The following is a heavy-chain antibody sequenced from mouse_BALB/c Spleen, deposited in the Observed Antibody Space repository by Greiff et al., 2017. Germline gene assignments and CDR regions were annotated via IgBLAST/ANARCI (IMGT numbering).Heavy chain of an antibody. D-gene: IGHD2-1*01. CDR1: GFSLTSYG. J-gene: IGHJ3*01. CDR2: IWSGGST. V-gene: IGHV2-4-1*01. Sequence: QVQLQQSGPGLVQPSQSLSITCTVSGFSLTSYGVHWVRQSPGKGLEWLGVIWSGGSTDYNAAFISRLSISKDNSKSQVFFKMNSLQADDTAIYYFARNTLGYYAFAYWGQGTLVTVSA. CDR3: ARNTLGYYAFAY.